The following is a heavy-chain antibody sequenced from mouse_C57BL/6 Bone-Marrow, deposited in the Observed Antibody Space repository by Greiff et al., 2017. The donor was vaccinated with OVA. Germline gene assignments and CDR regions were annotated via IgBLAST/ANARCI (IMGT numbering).Heavy chain of an antibody. Sequence: QVQLQQPGAELVMPGASVKLSCKASGYTFTSYWMHWVKQRPGQGLEWIGEIDPSDSYTNYNQKFKGKSTLTVDKSSSTAYMQLSSLTSEDSAVYYCAREKGGSLLPAMDYWGQGTSVTVSS. CDR1: GYTFTSYW. CDR3: AREKGGSLLPAMDY. D-gene: IGHD2-1*01. J-gene: IGHJ4*01. V-gene: IGHV1-69*01. CDR2: IDPSDSYT.